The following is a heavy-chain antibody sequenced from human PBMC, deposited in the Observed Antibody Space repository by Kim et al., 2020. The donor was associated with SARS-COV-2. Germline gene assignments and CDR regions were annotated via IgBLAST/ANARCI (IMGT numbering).Heavy chain of an antibody. J-gene: IGHJ6*02. CDR1: GFSFSCCA. V-gene: IGHV3-23*01. CDR3: AKDVWDYSGMDV. D-gene: IGHD1-26*01. CDR2: ISHDGTSS. Sequence: GGSLRLSCVASGFSFSCCAMTWVRQVPGKGPEWVSSISHDGTSSHYANSVRGRFTISRDDSKNTLYLQLNSLRGEDTALYYCAKDVWDYSGMDVWGQGTTGTVSS.